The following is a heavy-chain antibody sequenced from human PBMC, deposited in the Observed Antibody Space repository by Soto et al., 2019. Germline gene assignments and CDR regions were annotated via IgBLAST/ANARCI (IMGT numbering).Heavy chain of an antibody. CDR3: AKSLKYYYYYYMDV. CDR2: ISGSGGST. V-gene: IGHV3-23*01. J-gene: IGHJ6*03. CDR1: GFTFSSYA. Sequence: EVQLLESGGGLVQPGGSLRLSCAASGFTFSSYAMRWVRQAPGKGLEWVSAISGSGGSTYYADSVKGRFTISRDNSKNTLYLQMNSLRAEDTAVYYCAKSLKYYYYYYMDVWGKGTTVTVSS.